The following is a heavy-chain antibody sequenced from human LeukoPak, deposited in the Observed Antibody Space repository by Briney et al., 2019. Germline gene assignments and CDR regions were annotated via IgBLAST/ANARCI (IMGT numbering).Heavy chain of an antibody. CDR2: ISSSSSYI. V-gene: IGHV3-21*05. CDR1: GFTFSSYS. J-gene: IGHJ4*02. D-gene: IGHD3-10*01. CDR3: ASSGTTGNGDY. Sequence: GGSLRLSCAASGFTFSSYSMNWVRQAPGKGLEWVSYISSSSSYIYYADSVKGRFTISRDNAKNSLYLQMNSLRAEDTAVYYCASSGTTGNGDYWGQGTLVTVSS.